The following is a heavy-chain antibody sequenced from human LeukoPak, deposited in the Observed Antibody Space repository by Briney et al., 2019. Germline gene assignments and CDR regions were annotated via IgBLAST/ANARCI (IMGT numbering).Heavy chain of an antibody. D-gene: IGHD2-15*01. V-gene: IGHV3-23*01. CDR3: AKLVLGYCSGGSCYSDAFDI. CDR2: ISGSGGST. Sequence: GGSLRLSCAASGFTFSSYAMSWVRQAPGKGLEWVSAISGSGGSTYYADSVKGRFTISRDNSKNTLYLQMNSLRAEDTAVYYCAKLVLGYCSGGSCYSDAFDIWGQGTMVTVSS. CDR1: GFTFSSYA. J-gene: IGHJ3*02.